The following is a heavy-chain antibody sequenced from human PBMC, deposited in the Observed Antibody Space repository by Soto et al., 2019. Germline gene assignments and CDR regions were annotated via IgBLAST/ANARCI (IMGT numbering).Heavy chain of an antibody. CDR2: ISGSGGST. D-gene: IGHD2-21*01. CDR3: AKVRFCGGDCYSYGMDV. J-gene: IGHJ6*01. V-gene: IGHV3-23*01. CDR1: GFTFSSYA. Sequence: GGSLRLSCAASGFTFSSYAMSWVRQAPGKGLEWVSAISGSGGSTYYADSVKGRFTISRDNSKNTLYLQMNSLRAEDTAVYYCAKVRFCGGDCYSYGMDVWGQGTTVTVST.